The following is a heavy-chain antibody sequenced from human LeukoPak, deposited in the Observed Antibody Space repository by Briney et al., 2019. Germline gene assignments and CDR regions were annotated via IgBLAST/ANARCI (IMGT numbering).Heavy chain of an antibody. D-gene: IGHD6-13*01. Sequence: GGSLRLSCAASGFTVSDNYMSWVRQAPGKGLEWDSVMYSGGDAYYANSVEGRFTFSRDISKNTLFLQMNGLTTEDTAMYYCARDAPQVPAAGVLASWGQGTLVTVSS. V-gene: IGHV3-53*01. CDR3: ARDAPQVPAAGVLAS. CDR2: MYSGGDA. J-gene: IGHJ5*02. CDR1: GFTVSDNY.